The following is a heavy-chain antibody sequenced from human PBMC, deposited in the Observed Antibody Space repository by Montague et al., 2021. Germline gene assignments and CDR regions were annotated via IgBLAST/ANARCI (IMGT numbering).Heavy chain of an antibody. CDR1: GFTFSSYA. Sequence: SLRPSCAASGFTFSSYAMHWVRQAPGKGLEWVAVISYDGSNKYYADSVKGRFTISRDNSKNTLYLQMNSLRAEDTAVYYCARSLTSGLLAEYFQHWGQGTLVTVSS. CDR2: ISYDGSNK. V-gene: IGHV3-30-3*01. CDR3: ARSLTSGLLAEYFQH. D-gene: IGHD6-19*01. J-gene: IGHJ1*01.